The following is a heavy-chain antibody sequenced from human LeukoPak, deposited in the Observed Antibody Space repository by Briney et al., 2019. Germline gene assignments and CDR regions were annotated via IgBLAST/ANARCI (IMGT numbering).Heavy chain of an antibody. CDR2: IYYSGDS. CDR1: GDSINTYY. Sequence: SSETLSLTCTVSGDSINTYYWNWIRQPPGKGLEWIGYIYYSGDSNYNPALKSRVIMSIDMSKNQFSLNLTSVTAADTAVYFCARVPTPYDSMGHWWGHGTLVTVSS. J-gene: IGHJ1*01. V-gene: IGHV4-59*01. CDR3: ARVPTPYDSMGHW. D-gene: IGHD3-22*01.